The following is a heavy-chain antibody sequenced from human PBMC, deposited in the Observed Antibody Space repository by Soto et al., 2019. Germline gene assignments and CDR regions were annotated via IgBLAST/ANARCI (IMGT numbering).Heavy chain of an antibody. CDR3: AADLRTGGYFDY. CDR2: IAVGSGNT. Sequence: SVKVSCKASGFTFTSSAVQWVRQARGQRLEWIGWIAVGSGNTNYAQKFQERVTITRDMSTSTAYMELSSLRSEDTAVYYCAADLRTGGYFDYWGQGTLVTVSS. J-gene: IGHJ4*02. V-gene: IGHV1-58*01. D-gene: IGHD4-17*01. CDR1: GFTFTSSA.